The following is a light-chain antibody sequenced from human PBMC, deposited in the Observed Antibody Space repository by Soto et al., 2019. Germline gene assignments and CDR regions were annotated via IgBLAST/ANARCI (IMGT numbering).Light chain of an antibody. Sequence: DIQMTQSTSSLSASVGDRVTITCQASQDIRNYLNWYQQKPGKAPKLLIYDASNLETGVPSRFSGSGSGTDFTLTISSLQPEDFATYYCQQSFSTLWTFGQGTMVDVK. CDR3: QQSFSTLWT. J-gene: IGKJ1*01. CDR1: QDIRNY. CDR2: DAS. V-gene: IGKV1-39*01.